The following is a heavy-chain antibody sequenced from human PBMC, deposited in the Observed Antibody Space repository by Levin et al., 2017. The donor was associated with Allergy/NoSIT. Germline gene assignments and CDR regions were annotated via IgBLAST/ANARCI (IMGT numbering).Heavy chain of an antibody. CDR2: ISYDGSNK. J-gene: IGHJ4*02. CDR1: GFTFSSYA. D-gene: IGHD3-22*01. CDR3: ARDINAYYDSSGYYDY. Sequence: LSLTCAASGFTFSSYAMHWVRQAPGKGLEWVAVISYDGSNKYYADSVKGRFTISRDNSKNTLYLQMNSLRAEDTAVYYCARDINAYYDSSGYYDYWGQGTLVTVSS. V-gene: IGHV3-30-3*01.